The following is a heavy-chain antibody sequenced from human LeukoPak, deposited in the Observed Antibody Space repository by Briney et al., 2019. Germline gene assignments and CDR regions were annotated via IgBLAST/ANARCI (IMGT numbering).Heavy chain of an antibody. CDR2: IYYSGST. Sequence: SETLSLTCTDSGGSISSYYWSWIRQPPGKGLEWIGYIYYSGSTNYNPSLKSRVTISVDTSKNQFSLKLSSVTAADTAVYYCARELVGATLDYFDYWGQGTLVTVSS. V-gene: IGHV4-59*01. CDR1: GGSISSYY. D-gene: IGHD1-26*01. J-gene: IGHJ4*02. CDR3: ARELVGATLDYFDY.